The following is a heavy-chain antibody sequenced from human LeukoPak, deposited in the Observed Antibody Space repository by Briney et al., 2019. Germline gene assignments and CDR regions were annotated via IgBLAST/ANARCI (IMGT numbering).Heavy chain of an antibody. Sequence: PGGSLRLSCAASGFTFSSYSMNWVRQAPGKGLEWVSYISSSSSTIYYADSARGRFTISRDNAKNSLYLQMNSLRAEDTAVYYCARDSSYWGQGTLVTVSS. J-gene: IGHJ4*02. V-gene: IGHV3-48*04. CDR2: ISSSSSTI. CDR3: ARDSSY. CDR1: GFTFSSYS.